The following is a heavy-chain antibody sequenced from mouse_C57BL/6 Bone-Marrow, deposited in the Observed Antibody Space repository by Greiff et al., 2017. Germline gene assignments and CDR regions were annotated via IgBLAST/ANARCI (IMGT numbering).Heavy chain of an antibody. D-gene: IGHD1-1*01. V-gene: IGHV1-80*01. CDR1: GYAFSSYW. J-gene: IGHJ1*03. CDR2: IYPGDGDT. CDR3: ARKCHYYGSSYWYFDV. Sequence: QVQLQQSGAELVKPGASVKISCKASGYAFSSYWMNWVKQRPGKGLEWIGQIYPGDGDTNYNGKFKGKATLTADKSSRTAYMQLSSLTSEDSAVYFCARKCHYYGSSYWYFDVWGTGTTVTVSS.